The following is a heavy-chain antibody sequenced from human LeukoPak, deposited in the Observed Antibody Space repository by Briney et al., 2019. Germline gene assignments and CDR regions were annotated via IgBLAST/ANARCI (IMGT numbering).Heavy chain of an antibody. CDR2: IYYSGST. J-gene: IGHJ5*02. CDR3: ARHARHLSPRGVTTVGNWFDP. D-gene: IGHD4-17*01. Sequence: TSETLSLTCTVSGGSISSYYWSWIRQPPGKGLEWIGYIYYSGSTNSNPSLKSGVTLSVDTYKNQFSLKLSAVTAADTAVYYCARHARHLSPRGVTTVGNWFDPGGQGTLVTVSS. V-gene: IGHV4-59*08. CDR1: GGSISSYY.